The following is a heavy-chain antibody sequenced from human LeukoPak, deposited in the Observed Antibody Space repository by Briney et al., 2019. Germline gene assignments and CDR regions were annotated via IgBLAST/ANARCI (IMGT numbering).Heavy chain of an antibody. CDR3: ARRGYDSSGYYYGPFDY. CDR1: GGSISTSNYY. J-gene: IGHJ4*02. CDR2: IFYSGST. D-gene: IGHD3-22*01. Sequence: PSETLSLTCTVSGGSISTSNYYWGWIRQPPGKGLEWIGNIFYSGSTYYSPSLRSRVTISLDTSRNQFSLKLSSVTAADTAVYYCARRGYDSSGYYYGPFDYWGQGTLVTVSS. V-gene: IGHV4-39*07.